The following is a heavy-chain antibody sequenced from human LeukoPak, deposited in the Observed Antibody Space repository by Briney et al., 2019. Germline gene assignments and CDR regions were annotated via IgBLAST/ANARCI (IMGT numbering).Heavy chain of an antibody. Sequence: GGSLRLSCAASGFTFSSYSMNCVRQSPGKGLEWVSAINSGSSFIKYGDSVKGRFTISRDNAKNSLYLQMNSLRAEDTAVYYCAREVSSVVVPAANSVDYWGQGTLVTVSS. J-gene: IGHJ4*02. V-gene: IGHV3-21*01. CDR1: GFTFSSYS. CDR2: INSGSSFI. CDR3: AREVSSVVVPAANSVDY. D-gene: IGHD2-2*01.